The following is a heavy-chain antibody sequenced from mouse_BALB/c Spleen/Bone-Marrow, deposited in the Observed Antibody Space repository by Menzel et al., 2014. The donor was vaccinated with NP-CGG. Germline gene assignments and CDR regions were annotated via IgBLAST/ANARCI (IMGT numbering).Heavy chain of an antibody. V-gene: IGHV7-3*02. Sequence: EVKLMESGGGLVQPGGSLRLSCATSGFTFTDYYMNWVRQHPGKALEWLGFIRNKANGYTTEYSASVKGRFTISRANSQSILYLQMNTLRAEDSASYYCARDIERRLFDFWGQGTTLTVSS. J-gene: IGHJ2*01. CDR3: ARDIERRLFDF. CDR1: GFTFTDYY. CDR2: IRNKANGYTT.